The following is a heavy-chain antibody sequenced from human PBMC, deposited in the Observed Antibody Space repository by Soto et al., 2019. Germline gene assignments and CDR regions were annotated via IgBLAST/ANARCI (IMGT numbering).Heavy chain of an antibody. Sequence: EVQLVESGGGLVQPGGSLRLSCVASGFTFSNYYMSWVRQAPGKGLEWVANIKQDGSANYYVDSVRGRFTISRDNAKNSLYLQMGSLRAEDTAVYYLAGDRQPTIYNGMDVWGQGTTVTVSS. V-gene: IGHV3-7*04. CDR1: GFTFSNYY. D-gene: IGHD6-13*01. CDR3: AGDRQPTIYNGMDV. J-gene: IGHJ6*02. CDR2: IKQDGSAN.